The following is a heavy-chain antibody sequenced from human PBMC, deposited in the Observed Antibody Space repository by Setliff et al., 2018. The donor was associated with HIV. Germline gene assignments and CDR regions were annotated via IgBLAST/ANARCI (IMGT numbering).Heavy chain of an antibody. CDR1: GFTFSSYA. Sequence: GGSLRLSCAASGFTFSSYAMHWVRQAPGKGLECLAFIRADGINKYHADSVKGRFTISRDNSKNTLYLEMNNLRTEDTAVYYCAKDISGYSYWGQGTLVTVSS. CDR3: AKDISGYSY. J-gene: IGHJ4*02. V-gene: IGHV3-30*02. CDR2: IRADGINK. D-gene: IGHD3-22*01.